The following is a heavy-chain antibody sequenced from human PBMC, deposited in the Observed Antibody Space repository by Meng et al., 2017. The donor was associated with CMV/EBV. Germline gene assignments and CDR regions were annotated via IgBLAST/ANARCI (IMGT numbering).Heavy chain of an antibody. CDR1: GYTFTSYH. Sequence: ASVKVSCKASGYTFTSYHMHWVRQAPGQGLEWMGIINPRGGSTSYAQKFQGRVTMTRDTSTSTVYMELSSLRSEDTAVYYCARESWSITIFGVVIRGWFDAWGQGTLVTVSS. CDR2: INPRGGST. V-gene: IGHV1-46*01. D-gene: IGHD3-3*01. CDR3: ARESWSITIFGVVIRGWFDA. J-gene: IGHJ5*02.